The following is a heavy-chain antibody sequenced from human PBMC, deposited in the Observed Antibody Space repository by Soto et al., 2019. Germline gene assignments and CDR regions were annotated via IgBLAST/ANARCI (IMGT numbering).Heavy chain of an antibody. CDR1: GFTFSDYH. J-gene: IGHJ5*02. CDR3: ARESIAARPGNWYDP. V-gene: IGHV3-11*06. CDR2: TSSSSSYT. D-gene: IGHD6-6*01. Sequence: GGSLRLSCAASGFTFSDYHMSWIRQAPGKGLEWVSYTSSSSSYTNYADSVKGRFTISRDNAKNSLYLQMNSLRAEDTAVYYCARESIAARPGNWYDPWGQGSLGTFSS.